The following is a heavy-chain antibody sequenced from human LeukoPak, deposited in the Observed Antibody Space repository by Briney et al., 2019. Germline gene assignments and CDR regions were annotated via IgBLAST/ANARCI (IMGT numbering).Heavy chain of an antibody. V-gene: IGHV4-39*01. D-gene: IGHD6-19*01. CDR2: IYYSGST. Sequence: NPSETLSLTCTVSGGSTSSSSYYWGWIRQPPGKGLEWIGSIYYSGSTYYNPSLKSRVTISVDTSKNQFSLKLSSVTAADTAVYYCARHTGVAGSPLAYWGQGTLVTVSS. CDR3: ARHTGVAGSPLAY. J-gene: IGHJ4*02. CDR1: GGSTSSSSYY.